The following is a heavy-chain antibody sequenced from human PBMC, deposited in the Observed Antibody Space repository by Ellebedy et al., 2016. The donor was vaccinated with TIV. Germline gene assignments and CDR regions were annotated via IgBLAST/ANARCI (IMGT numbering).Heavy chain of an antibody. CDR2: IYSGGST. D-gene: IGHD2-15*01. V-gene: IGHV3-53*01. Sequence: PGGSLRLSCAASGFTVSSNYMSWVRQAPGKGLEWVSVIYSGGSTYYADSVKGRFTISRDNAKNSLYLQMNSLRAEDTAVYYCAAAHYYFYGKDVWGQGTRVTVSS. J-gene: IGHJ6*02. CDR3: AAAHYYFYGKDV. CDR1: GFTVSSNY.